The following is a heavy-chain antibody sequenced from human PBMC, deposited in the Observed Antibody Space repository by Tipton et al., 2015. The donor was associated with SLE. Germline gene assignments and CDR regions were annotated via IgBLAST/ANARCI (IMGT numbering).Heavy chain of an antibody. CDR2: IYYSGGT. CDR3: ARTGAYSSSWTRDYFDY. Sequence: TLSLTCAVYGGSFSGYYWSWIRQPPGKGLEWIGYIYYSGGTNYNPSPQSRVTISVDTSKNQFSLKLSSVTAADTAVYYCARTGAYSSSWTRDYFDYWGQGTLVTVSS. CDR1: GGSFSGYY. V-gene: IGHV4-59*01. J-gene: IGHJ4*02. D-gene: IGHD6-13*01.